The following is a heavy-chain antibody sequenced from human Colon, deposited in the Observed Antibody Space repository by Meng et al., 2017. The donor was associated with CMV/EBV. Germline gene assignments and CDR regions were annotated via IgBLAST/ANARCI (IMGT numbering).Heavy chain of an antibody. CDR1: GFTFSSSA. CDR3: ARGMASSSWYWFDP. Sequence: GGSLRLSCAASGFTFSSSAMTWVRQAPGKGLEWVSSISSSSSYIYYADSVKGRFTISRDNAKNSLYLQMNSLRAEDTAVYYCARGMASSSWYWFDPWGQGTLVTVSS. D-gene: IGHD6-13*01. J-gene: IGHJ5*02. V-gene: IGHV3-21*01. CDR2: ISSSSSYI.